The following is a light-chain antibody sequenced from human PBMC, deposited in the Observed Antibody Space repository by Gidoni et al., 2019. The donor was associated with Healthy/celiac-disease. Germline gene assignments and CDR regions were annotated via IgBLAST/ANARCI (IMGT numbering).Light chain of an antibody. V-gene: IGKV3-11*01. CDR3: QQRSNWPLT. Sequence: EIVLTQSPATLSLSPGERATLSCRASQSVSSYLAWYQQKPSQAPRLLIYDASSGSGTDFTLTISSLEPEDVAVYYCQQRSNWPLTFGGGTKVEIK. CDR2: DAS. J-gene: IGKJ4*01. CDR1: QSVSSY.